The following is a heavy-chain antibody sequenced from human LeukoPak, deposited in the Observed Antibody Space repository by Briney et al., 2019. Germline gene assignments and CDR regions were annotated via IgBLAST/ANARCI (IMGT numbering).Heavy chain of an antibody. V-gene: IGHV3-72*01. Sequence: GGSLRLSCTGSGFTFSDYILDWVRQAPGKGLEWLGHIRRGTNGYTTEYAASVKGRFTISRDDSKNSLYLHMNSLKIEDTAMYHCSRDGAAGDDSAFDIWGQGTMVTVSS. D-gene: IGHD3-22*01. CDR2: IRRGTNGYTT. CDR1: GFTFSDYI. J-gene: IGHJ3*02. CDR3: SRDGAAGDDSAFDI.